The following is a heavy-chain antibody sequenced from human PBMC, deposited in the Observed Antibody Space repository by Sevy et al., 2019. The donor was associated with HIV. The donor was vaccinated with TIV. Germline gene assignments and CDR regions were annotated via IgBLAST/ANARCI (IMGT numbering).Heavy chain of an antibody. CDR1: GFTFSSYA. J-gene: IGHJ6*02. CDR2: TSYDGSNK. V-gene: IGHV3-30-3*01. D-gene: IGHD3-3*01. CDR3: ARDKGGVLRFLEWFFPMDV. Sequence: GESLKISCAASGFTFSSYAMHWVRQAPGKGLEWVAVTSYDGSNKYYADSVKGRFTISRDNSKNTLYLQMNSLRAEDTAVYYCARDKGGVLRFLEWFFPMDVWGQGTTVTVSS.